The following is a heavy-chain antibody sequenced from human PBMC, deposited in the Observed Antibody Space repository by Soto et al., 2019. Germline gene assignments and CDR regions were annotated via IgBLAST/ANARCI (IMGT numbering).Heavy chain of an antibody. Sequence: LRLSCAASGFTFSSYWMHWVRQAPGKGLVWVSRINSDGSSTSYADSVKGRFTISRDNAKNTLYLQMNSLRAEDTAVYYCARGKKHARYYYYMDVWGKGTTVTVSS. CDR2: INSDGSST. CDR3: ARGKKHARYYYYMDV. J-gene: IGHJ6*03. V-gene: IGHV3-74*01. CDR1: GFTFSSYW.